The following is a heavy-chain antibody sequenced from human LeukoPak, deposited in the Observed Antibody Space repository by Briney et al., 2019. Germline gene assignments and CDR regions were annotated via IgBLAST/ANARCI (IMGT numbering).Heavy chain of an antibody. D-gene: IGHD2-15*01. J-gene: IGHJ4*02. CDR3: VREGFCGGGSCYSGFDF. CDR1: GFTFSRYW. Sequence: GGSLRLSCAASGFTFSRYWVHWVRQAPGKGLVWISYINTDGDTTSYADSVEGRFTISRDNAKKTLFLQMNSLRADDTAVYYCVREGFCGGGSCYSGFDFWGQGTLVTVSS. V-gene: IGHV3-74*01. CDR2: INTDGDTT.